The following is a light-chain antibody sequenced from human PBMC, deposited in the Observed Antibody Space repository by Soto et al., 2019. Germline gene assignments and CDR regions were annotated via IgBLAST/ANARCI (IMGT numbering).Light chain of an antibody. Sequence: EIVLTQSPGTLSLSPGERATLSCRASQSGSSTYLAWYQQKPGQAPRLLIYGASSRATGIPDRFSGSESGTDFTLTISRLEPEDFAVYYCQQYGDSTGTFGQGTKVEIK. CDR3: QQYGDSTGT. CDR2: GAS. CDR1: QSGSSTY. J-gene: IGKJ1*01. V-gene: IGKV3-20*01.